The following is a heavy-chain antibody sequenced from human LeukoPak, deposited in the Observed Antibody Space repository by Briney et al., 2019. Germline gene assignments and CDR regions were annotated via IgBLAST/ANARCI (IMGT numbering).Heavy chain of an antibody. J-gene: IGHJ4*02. D-gene: IGHD6-6*01. CDR3: AKASGYIAARPFDY. Sequence: GGSLRLSCAASGFTFSSYAMHWVRQAPGKGLEWVAVISYDGSNKYYADSVKGRFTISRDNSKNTLYLQMNSLRAEDTAVYYCAKASGYIAARPFDYWGQGTLVTVSS. CDR1: GFTFSSYA. V-gene: IGHV3-30-3*01. CDR2: ISYDGSNK.